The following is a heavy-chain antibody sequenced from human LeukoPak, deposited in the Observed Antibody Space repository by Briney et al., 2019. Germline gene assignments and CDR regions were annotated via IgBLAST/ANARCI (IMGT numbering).Heavy chain of an antibody. CDR1: GFTFSSYS. D-gene: IGHD3-3*01. J-gene: IGHJ4*02. V-gene: IGHV3-21*01. Sequence: PGGSLRLSCAASGFTFSSYSMNWVRQAPGKGLEWVSSISSSSSYIYYADSVKGRFTISRDNAKNSLYLQMNSLRAEDTAVYYCARAYDFWSGYYSSYFDYWGQGTLVTVSS. CDR3: ARAYDFWSGYYSSYFDY. CDR2: ISSSSSYI.